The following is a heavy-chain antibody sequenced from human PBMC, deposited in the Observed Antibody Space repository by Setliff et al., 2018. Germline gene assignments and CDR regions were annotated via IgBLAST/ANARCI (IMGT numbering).Heavy chain of an antibody. CDR2: INHYGST. V-gene: IGHV4-34*01. Sequence: PSETLSLTCAVFDGSFSNYYWSWFRQPPGKGLEWIGEINHYGSTKYKSSLRSRVTISVDTSKNQFSLRLTSVTAADTAVYYCARVDFTMLQGVLGQWGQGTQITVSS. CDR1: DGSFSNYY. CDR3: ARVDFTMLQGVLGQ. J-gene: IGHJ1*01. D-gene: IGHD3-10*01.